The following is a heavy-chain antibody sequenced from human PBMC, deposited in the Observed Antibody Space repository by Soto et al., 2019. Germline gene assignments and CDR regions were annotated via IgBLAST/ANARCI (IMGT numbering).Heavy chain of an antibody. D-gene: IGHD2-8*01. V-gene: IGHV3-30*03. Sequence: PGGSLRLSCAASGFTFSSYGMHWVRQAPGKGLEWVAVISYDGSNKYYADSVKGRFTISRDNSKNTLCLEMSSLRVEDTAVYYCARDGDTTGHFSWFDPWGQGTVVTVSS. CDR2: ISYDGSNK. J-gene: IGHJ5*02. CDR1: GFTFSSYG. CDR3: ARDGDTTGHFSWFDP.